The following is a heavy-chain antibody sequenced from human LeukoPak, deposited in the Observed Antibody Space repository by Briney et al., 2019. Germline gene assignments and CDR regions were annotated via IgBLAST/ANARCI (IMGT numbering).Heavy chain of an antibody. V-gene: IGHV5-10-1*01. CDR2: IDPSDSYT. D-gene: IGHD6-13*01. Sequence: GESLKISCKGSGYSFTSYWISWVRQMPGKGLEWMGRIDPSDSYTDYSPSFQGHVTISVDKSISTAYLQWSSLKASDTAMYYCARFNIAAVVDPYFDYWGQGTLVTVSS. CDR3: ARFNIAAVVDPYFDY. CDR1: GYSFTSYW. J-gene: IGHJ4*02.